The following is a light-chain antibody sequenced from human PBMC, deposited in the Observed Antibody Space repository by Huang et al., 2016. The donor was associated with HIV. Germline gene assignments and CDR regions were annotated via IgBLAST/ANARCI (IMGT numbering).Light chain of an antibody. CDR3: QQYGNSASYT. Sequence: EVVLTQSPGTLSLSPGEGATLSCRASQSVSGDYFAWYQHKPGQAPRLLIYGASSRAAGNPDRFSGSGSGTDFTLTISRVEPEDLAVYYCQQYGNSASYTFGQGTKLEIK. J-gene: IGKJ2*01. CDR1: QSVSGDY. V-gene: IGKV3-20*01. CDR2: GAS.